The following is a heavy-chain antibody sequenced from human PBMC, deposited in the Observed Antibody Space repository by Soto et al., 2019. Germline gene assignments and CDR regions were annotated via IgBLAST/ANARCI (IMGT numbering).Heavy chain of an antibody. D-gene: IGHD3-16*02. CDR2: ISSYSGSAI. Sequence: QVQLVESGGGLVKPGGSMRLSCAASGFTFSDYYMSWIRQAPGTGLEWVSYISSYSGSAIEYADSVKGRFTISRDNARNTLFLQMNSLSAEDTAVYYCARPYGGNYHYTCAYWGQGTIGTVSS. CDR1: GFTFSDYY. V-gene: IGHV3-11*01. J-gene: IGHJ4*02. CDR3: ARPYGGNYHYTCAY.